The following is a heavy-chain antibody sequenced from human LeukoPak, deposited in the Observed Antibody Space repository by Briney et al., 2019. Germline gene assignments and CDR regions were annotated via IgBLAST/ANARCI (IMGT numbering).Heavy chain of an antibody. V-gene: IGHV4-59*01. CDR2: IYYSGST. CDR3: ARTSSSSFDY. D-gene: IGHD6-13*01. J-gene: IGHJ4*02. CDR1: GGSISSYY. Sequence: PSETLSLTCTVSGGSISSYYWSWIRQPPGKGLEWIGYIYYSGSTNYNPSLKSRVIISVDTSKNQFSLKLSSVTAADTAVYYCARTSSSSFDYWGQGTLVTVSS.